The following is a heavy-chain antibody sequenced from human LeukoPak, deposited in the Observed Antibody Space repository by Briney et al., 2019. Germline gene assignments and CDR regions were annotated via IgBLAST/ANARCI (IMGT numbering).Heavy chain of an antibody. CDR2: INWNGGST. J-gene: IGHJ4*02. CDR1: GFTFDDYG. Sequence: GGSLRLSCAASGFTFDDYGMSWVRQAPGKGLEWVSGINWNGGSTGYADSVKGRFTMSRDNAKRSMYLQMNSLRDEDTAMYYCVRGLKVGVTPVGADSWGQGTLVIVSS. D-gene: IGHD1-26*01. CDR3: VRGLKVGVTPVGADS. V-gene: IGHV3-20*04.